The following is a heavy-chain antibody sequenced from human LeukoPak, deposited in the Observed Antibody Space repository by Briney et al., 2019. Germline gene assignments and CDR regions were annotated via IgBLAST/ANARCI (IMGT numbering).Heavy chain of an antibody. V-gene: IGHV3-23*01. CDR3: AKEVVVVAAKGY. J-gene: IGHJ4*02. D-gene: IGHD2-15*01. CDR1: GCTFSSYA. Sequence: GGSLRLSCAATGCTFSSYAMSWVRQALGKGLEWVSAISGSGGSTYYADSVKGRFTISRDNSKNTLYLQMNSLRAEDTAVYYCAKEVVVVAAKGYWGQGTLVTVSS. CDR2: ISGSGGST.